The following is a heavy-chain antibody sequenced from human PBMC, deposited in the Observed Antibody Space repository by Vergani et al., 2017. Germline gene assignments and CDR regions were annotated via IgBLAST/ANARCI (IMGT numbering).Heavy chain of an antibody. D-gene: IGHD3-3*01. J-gene: IGHJ6*03. Sequence: EVQLVESGGGLVQPGRSLRLSCAASGITFDDYAMHWVRQAPGKGLELVSGISWDSGSIGYADSVKGRFTISRDNAKNSLYLQMNSLRAEDTALYYCAKDIGELNDFWSGYYTYYYYYMDVWGKGTTVTVSS. CDR1: GITFDDYA. CDR3: AKDIGELNDFWSGYYTYYYYYMDV. CDR2: ISWDSGSI. V-gene: IGHV3-9*01.